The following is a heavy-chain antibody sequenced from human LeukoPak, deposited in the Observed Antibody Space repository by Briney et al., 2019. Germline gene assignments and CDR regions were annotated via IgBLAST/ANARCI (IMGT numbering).Heavy chain of an antibody. CDR2: ISSSGSTI. D-gene: IGHD3-10*01. CDR3: ARAKPKNMVRGLIMRRESRYYFDY. Sequence: GGSLRLSCAASGFTFSSYEMNWVRQAPGKGLEWVSYISSSGSTIYYADSVKGRFTISRDNARNSLYLQMNSLRAEDTAVYYCARAKPKNMVRGLIMRRESRYYFDYWGQGTLVTVSS. V-gene: IGHV3-48*03. CDR1: GFTFSSYE. J-gene: IGHJ4*02.